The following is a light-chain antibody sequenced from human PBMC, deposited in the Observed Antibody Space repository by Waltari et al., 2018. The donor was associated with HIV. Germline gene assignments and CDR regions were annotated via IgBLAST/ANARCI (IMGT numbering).Light chain of an antibody. CDR3: QSYDISLSGLGV. V-gene: IGLV1-40*01. CDR1: SSNIGAGSD. Sequence: QSVLTQPPSVSGAPGQRVTISCTGSSSNIGAGSDVHWYHQLPGTAPKLLIYDNNNRPSGVPDRFSGSKSGTSASLAITGLQADDEADYYCQSYDISLSGLGVFGGGTKLTVL. CDR2: DNN. J-gene: IGLJ3*02.